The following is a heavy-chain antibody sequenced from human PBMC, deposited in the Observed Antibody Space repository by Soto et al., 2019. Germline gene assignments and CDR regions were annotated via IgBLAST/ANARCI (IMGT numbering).Heavy chain of an antibody. CDR2: ISSRGTTI. CDR1: GFSSSSYA. CDR3: VRQGFCSGASCNHYFYYYAMDV. Sequence: DVQLVETGGGLVQPGGSLRLSCAVSGFSSSSYAMNWVRQAPGKGLEWVSFISSRGTTIYYADSVEGRFTISRDNAQNSLYLQMDSLRDEDTAVYYCVRQGFCSGASCNHYFYYYAMDVWCQGTTVIVSS. J-gene: IGHJ6*02. V-gene: IGHV3-48*02. D-gene: IGHD2-15*01.